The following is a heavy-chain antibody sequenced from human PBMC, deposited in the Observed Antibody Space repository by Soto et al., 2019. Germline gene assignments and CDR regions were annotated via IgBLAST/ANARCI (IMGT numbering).Heavy chain of an antibody. CDR1: GFTFSSYA. Sequence: GGSLRLSCAASGFTFSSYAMHWVRQAPGKGLEWVAVISYDGSNKYYADSVKGRFTISRDNSKNTLYLQMNSLRAEDTAVYYCARENYYYYGMDVWGQGTTVTVSS. V-gene: IGHV3-30-3*01. CDR3: ARENYYYYGMDV. J-gene: IGHJ6*02. CDR2: ISYDGSNK.